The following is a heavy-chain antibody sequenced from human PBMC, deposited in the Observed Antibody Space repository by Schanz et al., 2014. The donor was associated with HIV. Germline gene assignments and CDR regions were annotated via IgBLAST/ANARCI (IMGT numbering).Heavy chain of an antibody. D-gene: IGHD3-10*01. CDR1: GETFSNYV. J-gene: IGHJ5*01. Sequence: QVQLVQSGAEVKKPGSSVRVSCKASGETFSNYVISWVRQAPGQGLEWMGVISTSNGNTNYAQSVQDRVTMTRDTSTSTAYMEVRSLRSDDTAVYYCARGRGPPGSFDSWGQGTPVTVSS. CDR3: ARGRGPPGSFDS. V-gene: IGHV1-18*01. CDR2: ISTSNGNT.